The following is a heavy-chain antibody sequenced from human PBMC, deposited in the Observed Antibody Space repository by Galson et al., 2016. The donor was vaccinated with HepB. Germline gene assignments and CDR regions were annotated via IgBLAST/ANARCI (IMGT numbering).Heavy chain of an antibody. Sequence: CAISGDSVSSNSAAWNWIRQSPSRGLEWLGRTYYRSKWYNEYAVSVKSRITINPDTSKNQFSLQLNPVTPEDTAVYYCARDLREALAGTGYYYYGLDVWGQGTTVTVSS. CDR2: TYYRSKWYN. D-gene: IGHD6-19*01. V-gene: IGHV6-1*01. J-gene: IGHJ6*02. CDR3: ARDLREALAGTGYYYYGLDV. CDR1: GDSVSSNSAA.